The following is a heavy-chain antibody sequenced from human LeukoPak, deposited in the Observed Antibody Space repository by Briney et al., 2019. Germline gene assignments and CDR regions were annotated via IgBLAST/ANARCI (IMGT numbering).Heavy chain of an antibody. Sequence: SVKVSCKASGGTFSSYAISWVRQAPGQGLEWMGGIIPIFGTANYAQKFQGRVTITTDESTSTAYMELSSLRSEDTAVYCCASELESGYSHDNWGQGTLVTVSS. V-gene: IGHV1-69*05. CDR3: ASELESGYSHDN. CDR2: IIPIFGTA. D-gene: IGHD5-18*01. CDR1: GGTFSSYA. J-gene: IGHJ4*02.